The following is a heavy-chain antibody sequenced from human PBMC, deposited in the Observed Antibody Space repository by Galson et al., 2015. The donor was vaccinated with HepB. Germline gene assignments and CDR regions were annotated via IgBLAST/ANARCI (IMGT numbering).Heavy chain of an antibody. Sequence: SLRLACAASGFNFNSYTMHWVRQAPGKGLEYVSAISNSGGSTYYADSVKGRFTISRDNSKNTLFLQVSSLRTEDTAVFYCVKGYSGSHLTAFHIRGQGTMVTVSS. J-gene: IGHJ3*02. V-gene: IGHV3-64D*06. D-gene: IGHD1-26*01. CDR3: VKGYSGSHLTAFHI. CDR2: ISNSGGST. CDR1: GFNFNSYT.